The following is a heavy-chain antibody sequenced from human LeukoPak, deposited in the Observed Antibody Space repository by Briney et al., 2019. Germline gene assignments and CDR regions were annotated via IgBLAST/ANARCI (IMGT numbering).Heavy chain of an antibody. CDR3: ARDRDPLVRCDY. V-gene: IGHV3-11*04. J-gene: IGHJ4*02. CDR2: ISSSGSTR. Sequence: GGSLRLSCAASGFTFSDYYMSWIRQAPGKGLEWVSYISSSGSTRYYADSVKGRFTISRDNAKNSLYLQMNSLRAEDTAVYYCARDRDPLVRCDYWGQGTLVTVSS. D-gene: IGHD3-10*01. CDR1: GFTFSDYY.